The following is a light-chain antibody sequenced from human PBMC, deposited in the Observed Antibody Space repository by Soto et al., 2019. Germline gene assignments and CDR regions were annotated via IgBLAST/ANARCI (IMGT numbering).Light chain of an antibody. CDR3: QRYGSSPPLT. CDR2: GAS. CDR1: QSVTSSY. Sequence: EIVLMQSPGTLSLSPGERATLSCRASQSVTSSYLAWHQQKPGQAPRLLIDGASRRATGIPDRFSGSGSGTDFTLTISRLEPEDFAVYYCQRYGSSPPLTFGGGTKVEIK. J-gene: IGKJ4*01. V-gene: IGKV3-20*01.